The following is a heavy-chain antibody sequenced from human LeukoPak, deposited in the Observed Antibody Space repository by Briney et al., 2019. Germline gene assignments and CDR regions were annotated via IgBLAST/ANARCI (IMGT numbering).Heavy chain of an antibody. CDR1: GFTFSSYS. CDR2: ISTSSSYI. D-gene: IGHD6-19*01. J-gene: IGHJ3*02. Sequence: GGSLRLSCAAPGFTFSSYSMNWVRQAPGKGLEWVSSISTSSSYIYYADSVKGRFTISRDNAKKSLYLQMSSLRAEDTAVYYCARGASVVAGSDNAFDIWGQGTMVTVSS. CDR3: ARGASVVAGSDNAFDI. V-gene: IGHV3-21*01.